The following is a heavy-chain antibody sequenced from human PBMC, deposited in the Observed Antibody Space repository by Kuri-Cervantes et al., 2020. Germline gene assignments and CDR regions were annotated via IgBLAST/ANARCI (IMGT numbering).Heavy chain of an antibody. CDR3: AREGLRYYYDQMPFDY. D-gene: IGHD3-22*01. CDR1: GFTFSSYA. J-gene: IGHJ4*02. CDR2: ISSNGGST. Sequence: GGSLRLSCAASGFTFSSYAMHWVRQAPGKVLEYVSAISSNGGSTYYADSVKGRFTISRDNSKNTLYLQMNSLRAEDTAVYYCAREGLRYYYDQMPFDYWGQGTLVTVSS. V-gene: IGHV3-64*02.